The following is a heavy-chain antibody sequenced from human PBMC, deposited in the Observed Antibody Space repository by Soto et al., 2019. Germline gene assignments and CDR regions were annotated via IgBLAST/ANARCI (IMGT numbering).Heavy chain of an antibody. D-gene: IGHD3-3*01. CDR1: GGAISGYY. V-gene: IGHV4-4*07. J-gene: IGHJ5*02. Sequence: SETLSLTCTVSGGAISGYYWTWIRQPAGKGLEWIGRIYSSGGTKYNPSLKSRVDMSLDMSKNQFSLRLNSVTAADTAVYYCERGQRFSDSFDPWGQGTLVTVSS. CDR2: IYSSGGT. CDR3: ERGQRFSDSFDP.